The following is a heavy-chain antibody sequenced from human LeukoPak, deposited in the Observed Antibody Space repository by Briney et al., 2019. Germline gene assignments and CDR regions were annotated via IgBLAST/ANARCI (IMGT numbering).Heavy chain of an antibody. D-gene: IGHD3-22*01. CDR1: GFTFSSYG. J-gene: IGHJ4*02. CDR2: ISGSGGST. V-gene: IGHV3-23*01. Sequence: GGSLRLSCAASGFTFSSYGMSWVRQAPGKGLEWVSAISGSGGSTYYADSVKGRFTISRDNSKNTLYLQMNSLRAEDTAVYYCAKDISQWLFEGYFDYWGQGTLVTVSS. CDR3: AKDISQWLFEGYFDY.